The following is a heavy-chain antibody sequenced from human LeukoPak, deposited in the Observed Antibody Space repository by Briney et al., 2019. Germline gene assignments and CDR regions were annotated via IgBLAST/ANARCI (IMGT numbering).Heavy chain of an antibody. J-gene: IGHJ4*02. Sequence: PGGSLRLSCAASGFTFDDYAMHWVRQAPGKGLEWVSGISSNSGTIGYADSVKGRFTISRDIAKNSLYLQMNSLRAEDTVLYYCAKDNYYDSSGYCDYWGQGTLVTVSS. D-gene: IGHD3-22*01. CDR2: ISSNSGTI. V-gene: IGHV3-9*01. CDR3: AKDNYYDSSGYCDY. CDR1: GFTFDDYA.